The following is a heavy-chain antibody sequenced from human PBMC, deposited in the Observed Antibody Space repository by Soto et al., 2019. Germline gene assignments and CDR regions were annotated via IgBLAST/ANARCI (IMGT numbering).Heavy chain of an antibody. D-gene: IGHD6-13*01. CDR3: ARVSHSSSWYVRP. CDR1: GGSISSGGYY. Sequence: QVQLQESGPGLVKPSQTLSLTCTVSGGSISSGGYYWSWIRQHPGKGLEWIGYIYYSGSTYYNPSLQRRVTISVDTSKNPFSLKLSSVTAADTAVYSCARVSHSSSWYVRPWGQGTLVTVSS. J-gene: IGHJ5*02. CDR2: IYYSGST. V-gene: IGHV4-31*03.